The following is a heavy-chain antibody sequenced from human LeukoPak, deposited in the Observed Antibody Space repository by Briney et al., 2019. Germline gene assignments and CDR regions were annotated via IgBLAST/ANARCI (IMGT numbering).Heavy chain of an antibody. CDR3: ARGPYSYDSSGAFDI. D-gene: IGHD3-22*01. J-gene: IGHJ3*02. V-gene: IGHV4-4*02. CDR1: GGSISSSNW. Sequence: SETLSLTCTVSGGSISSSNWWSWVRQPPGKGLEWIGEIYHSGSTNYNPSLKSRVTISVDKSKNQFSLKLSSVTAADTAVYFCARGPYSYDSSGAFDIWGQGTMVTVSS. CDR2: IYHSGST.